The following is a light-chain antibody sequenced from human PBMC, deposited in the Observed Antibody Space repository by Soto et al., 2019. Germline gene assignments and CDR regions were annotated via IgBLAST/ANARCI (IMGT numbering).Light chain of an antibody. CDR3: SSYTSSSTYV. Sequence: QSALTQPASVSGSPGQWIAISCTGTSSDVGGYNYVSWYQQHPGKAPKLMVYDVSNRPSGVSNRFSGSKSGNTASLTISGLQAEDEADYCCSSYTSSSTYVFGTGTKVTVL. V-gene: IGLV2-14*01. CDR1: SSDVGGYNY. CDR2: DVS. J-gene: IGLJ1*01.